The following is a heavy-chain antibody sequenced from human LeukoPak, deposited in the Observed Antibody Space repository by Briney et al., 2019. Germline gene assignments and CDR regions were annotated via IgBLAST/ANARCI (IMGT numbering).Heavy chain of an antibody. J-gene: IGHJ4*02. CDR3: AGNYYGSGSYYSEDRY. V-gene: IGHV4-59*04. CDR1: GGSIISYY. Sequence: PSETLSLTCTVSGGSIISYYWSWIRQAPGKGLEWIGSIYYHENTYYNSSLKSRVTISLDTSKNQFSLKLSSVTAADTAVYYCAGNYYGSGSYYSEDRYWGQGTLVTVSS. CDR2: IYYHENT. D-gene: IGHD3-10*01.